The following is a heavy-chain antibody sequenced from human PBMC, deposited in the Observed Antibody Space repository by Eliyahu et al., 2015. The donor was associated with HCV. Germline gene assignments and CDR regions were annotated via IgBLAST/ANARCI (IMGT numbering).Heavy chain of an antibody. Sequence: QVQLVQSGAEVKKPGSSVKISCKASGGTFRTLAFNWVRQAPGQGLEWMGGILPVFGSSTFAQKFQGRVSITADESTATAYLELNSLTSDDTAIFYCASVRASATHRAEYFQDWGQGTLVTVS. V-gene: IGHV1-69*01. CDR3: ASVRASATHRAEYFQD. D-gene: IGHD3-10*02. CDR2: ILPVFGSS. CDR1: GGTFRTLA. J-gene: IGHJ1*01.